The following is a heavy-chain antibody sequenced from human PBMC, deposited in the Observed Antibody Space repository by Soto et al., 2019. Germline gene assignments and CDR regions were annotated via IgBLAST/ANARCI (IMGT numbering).Heavy chain of an antibody. V-gene: IGHV1-69*12. D-gene: IGHD1-26*01. Sequence: QVQLVQSGAEVKKPGSSVKVSCKASGGTFSSYAISWVRQAPGQGLEWMGGIIPIFGTANYAQKFQGRVTITADESTSTAYMELSSLRSEDTAVYYCARGVGATQYYYYYGMDVWGQGTTVTVSS. J-gene: IGHJ6*02. CDR2: IIPIFGTA. CDR3: ARGVGATQYYYYYGMDV. CDR1: GGTFSSYA.